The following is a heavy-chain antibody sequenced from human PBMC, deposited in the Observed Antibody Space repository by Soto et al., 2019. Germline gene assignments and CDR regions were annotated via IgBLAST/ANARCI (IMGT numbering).Heavy chain of an antibody. CDR3: ARVHVDVPTEFDY. D-gene: IGHD3-10*02. Sequence: QVTLVQSGAEVKKPGASVKVSCKASGYTFTSYGMHWVRQAPGQRLEWMGYINPGSGNTKYSQKFQGRVTITGDTSATTAYMELSGLRSEDTAVYYCARVHVDVPTEFDYWGQGTLVTVSS. CDR2: INPGSGNT. J-gene: IGHJ4*02. V-gene: IGHV1-3*01. CDR1: GYTFTSYG.